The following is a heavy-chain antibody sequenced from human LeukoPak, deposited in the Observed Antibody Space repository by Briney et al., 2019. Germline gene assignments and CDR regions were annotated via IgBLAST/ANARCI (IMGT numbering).Heavy chain of an antibody. CDR3: ARGPQDIVVVPAAPYYFDY. J-gene: IGHJ4*02. Sequence: ASVKVSCKASGGTFSSYGVTWVRQAPGRGLEWMGGIFPLYGTTDYAQKFGGRVSITADESTSTAYMELSSLRSEDTAVYYCARGPQDIVVVPAAPYYFDYWGQGTLVTVSS. CDR2: IFPLYGTT. D-gene: IGHD2-2*01. CDR1: GGTFSSYG. V-gene: IGHV1-69*13.